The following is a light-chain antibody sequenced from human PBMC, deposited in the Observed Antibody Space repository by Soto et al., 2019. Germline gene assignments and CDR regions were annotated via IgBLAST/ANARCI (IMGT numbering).Light chain of an antibody. Sequence: DIQMTQSPSSLSASVGDRVIITCRASQGVDKYLAWFQQKPGKAPKSLIYGASRLQSGVPSRFSGSGSGTHFTLTITILQPEDVATYYCHQYNTDPTFGQGTRLQI. CDR1: QGVDKY. CDR3: HQYNTDPT. CDR2: GAS. V-gene: IGKV1-16*01. J-gene: IGKJ5*01.